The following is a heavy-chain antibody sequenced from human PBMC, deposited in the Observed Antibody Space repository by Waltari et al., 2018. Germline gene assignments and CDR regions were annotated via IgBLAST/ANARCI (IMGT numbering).Heavy chain of an antibody. J-gene: IGHJ5*02. CDR2: IKRDGSEI. V-gene: IGHV3-7*01. D-gene: IGHD6-19*01. CDR3: ATEAGTTSVNWFYP. CDR1: GLNFSRYW. Sequence: GSLRLSCVVSGLNFSRYWMSWVRQAPGKGLEWVANIKRDGSEIYYVDSVKDRFTIFRDNAKNSLYLEMNSLRVEDTAVYYCATEAGTTSVNWFYPWGQGTLVTVSS.